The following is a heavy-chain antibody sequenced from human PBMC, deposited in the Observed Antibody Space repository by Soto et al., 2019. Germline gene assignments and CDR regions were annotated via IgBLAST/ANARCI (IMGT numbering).Heavy chain of an antibody. CDR1: GFTFSSYA. CDR2: ISYDGSNK. CDR3: ARDLTIPGVDGVDV. D-gene: IGHD3-3*01. J-gene: IGHJ6*02. Sequence: PGGSLRLSCAASGFTFSSYAMHWVRQAPGKGLEWVAVISYDGSNKYYADSVKGRFTISRDNSKNTLYLQMNSLRAEDTAVYYCARDLTIPGVDGVDVWGQGTTVTVSS. V-gene: IGHV3-30-3*01.